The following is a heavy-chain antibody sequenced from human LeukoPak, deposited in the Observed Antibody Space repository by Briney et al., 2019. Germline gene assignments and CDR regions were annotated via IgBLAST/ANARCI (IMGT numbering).Heavy chain of an antibody. CDR3: ASMNYYYYYMDV. CDR1: GGSISSYY. CDR2: IYYSGST. Sequence: SETLSLTCTVSGGSISSYYWSWIRQPPGKGLEWIGYIYYSGSTNYNPSLKSRVTISVDTSKSQFSLKLSSVTAADTAVYYCASMNYYYYYMDVWGKGTTVTISS. V-gene: IGHV4-59*01. J-gene: IGHJ6*03.